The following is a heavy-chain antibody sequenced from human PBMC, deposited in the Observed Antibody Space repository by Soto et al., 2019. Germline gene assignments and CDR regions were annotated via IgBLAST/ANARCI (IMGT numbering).Heavy chain of an antibody. CDR2: ISTYSGNT. Sequence: ASVKVSCKASGYGFMNYGTSWVRQAPGQGLEWMGWISTYSGNTDYAQKFQDRVTMTADASINTAYMELRNLRSDDTAVYYCARGWDYTDYYGDFWGQGTLVTVS. CDR3: ARGWDYTDYYGDF. V-gene: IGHV1-18*01. D-gene: IGHD4-17*01. CDR1: GYGFMNYG. J-gene: IGHJ4*02.